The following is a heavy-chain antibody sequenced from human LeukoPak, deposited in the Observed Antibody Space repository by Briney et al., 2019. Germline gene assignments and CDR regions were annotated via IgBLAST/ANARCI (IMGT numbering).Heavy chain of an antibody. V-gene: IGHV1-69*13. CDR2: IIPIFGTA. Sequence: SVKVSCKASGGTFISYAISWVRQAPGQGLEWMGGIIPIFGTANYAQKFQGRVTITADESTSTAYMELSSLRSEDTAVYYCARDGVAPGGDNWFDPWGQGTLVTVSS. J-gene: IGHJ5*02. D-gene: IGHD2-21*01. CDR1: GGTFISYA. CDR3: ARDGVAPGGDNWFDP.